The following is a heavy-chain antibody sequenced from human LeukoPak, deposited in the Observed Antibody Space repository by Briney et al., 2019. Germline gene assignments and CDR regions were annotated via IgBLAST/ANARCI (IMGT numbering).Heavy chain of an antibody. J-gene: IGHJ6*02. D-gene: IGHD4-17*01. Sequence: GGSLRLSCAASGFTFSSYGMHWVRQVPGKGLEWVAVIWYDGSNKYYADSVKGRFTISRDNSKNTLYLQMNSLRAEDTAVYYCARDPAETTTVTTVVDDYYYGMDVWGQGTLVTVSS. V-gene: IGHV3-33*01. CDR1: GFTFSSYG. CDR3: ARDPAETTTVTTVVDDYYYGMDV. CDR2: IWYDGSNK.